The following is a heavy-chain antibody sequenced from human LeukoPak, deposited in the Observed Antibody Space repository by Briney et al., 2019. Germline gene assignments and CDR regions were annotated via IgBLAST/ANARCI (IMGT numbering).Heavy chain of an antibody. CDR1: GGSISSSSFY. CDR3: ARDFLPLGILVY. J-gene: IGHJ4*02. V-gene: IGHV4-39*07. D-gene: IGHD7-27*01. Sequence: PSETLSLTCTVSGGSISSSSFYWGWIRQPPGKGLEWIGSIYYSGSTYYNPSLKSRVTISVDTSKNQFSLKLSSVTAADTAVYYCARDFLPLGILVYWGQGTLVTVSS. CDR2: IYYSGST.